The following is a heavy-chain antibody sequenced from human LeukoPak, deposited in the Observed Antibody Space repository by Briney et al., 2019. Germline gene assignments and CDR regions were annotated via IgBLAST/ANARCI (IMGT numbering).Heavy chain of an antibody. V-gene: IGHV1-18*01. D-gene: IGHD3-22*01. J-gene: IGHJ6*02. CDR1: GYTFTSYG. CDR2: ISAYNGNT. CDR3: ARGEVVTDPYYYYGMDV. Sequence: ASVKVSCKASGYTFTSYGLSWVRQAPGQGLEWMGWISAYNGNTNYAQKLQGRVTMTTDTSTSTAYMELRSLRSDDTAVYYCARGEVVTDPYYYYGMDVWGQGTTVTVSS.